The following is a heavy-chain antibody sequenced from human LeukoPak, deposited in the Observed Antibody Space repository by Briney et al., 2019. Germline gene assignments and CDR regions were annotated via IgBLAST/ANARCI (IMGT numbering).Heavy chain of an antibody. J-gene: IGHJ5*02. CDR3: ARRMGRDGYNPNWFDP. Sequence: GGSLRLSCAASGFTFSTYEMSWVRQAPGQGLEWVSCVSSNGTTMYHADSVKGRFTRSRDNAKNSLYLQMSSLRAEDTAVYYCARRMGRDGYNPNWFDPWGQGTLVTVSS. CDR2: VSSNGTTM. V-gene: IGHV3-48*03. CDR1: GFTFSTYE. D-gene: IGHD5-24*01.